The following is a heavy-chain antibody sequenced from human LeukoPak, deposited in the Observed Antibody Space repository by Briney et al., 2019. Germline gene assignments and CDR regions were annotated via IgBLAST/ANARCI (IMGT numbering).Heavy chain of an antibody. CDR2: MNHSGSS. CDR1: GGSFSGYY. V-gene: IGHV4-34*01. D-gene: IGHD2-15*01. CDR3: AREHIVVGKRDFDY. Sequence: SETLSLTCAVYGGSFSGYYWSWIRQPPGKGLEWIGEMNHSGSSNYNPSLKIRVTISVATSKNQFSLKLSSVTDADTAVYSCAREHIVVGKRDFDYWGQGTLVTVSS. J-gene: IGHJ4*02.